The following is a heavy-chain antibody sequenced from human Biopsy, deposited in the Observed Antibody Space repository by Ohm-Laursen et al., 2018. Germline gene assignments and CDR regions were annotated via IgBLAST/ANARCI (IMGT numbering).Heavy chain of an antibody. D-gene: IGHD6-19*01. Sequence: SETLSLTWAVSGYSISSDYRWGWIRQAPGQTLEWLGNTFKGGNNHYNPSLRSRLIISIDTSKNQFSLMMTSVSGADTAVYFCARVGSGWAPFDKWGPGTLVTVSS. CDR1: GYSISSDYR. J-gene: IGHJ4*02. CDR3: ARVGSGWAPFDK. CDR2: TFKGGNN. V-gene: IGHV4-38-2*01.